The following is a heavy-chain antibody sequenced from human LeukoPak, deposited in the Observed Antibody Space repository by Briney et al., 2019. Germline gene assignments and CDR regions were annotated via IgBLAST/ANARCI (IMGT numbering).Heavy chain of an antibody. Sequence: PGGSLRLSCAASGFTFSGSAMHWVRQASGKGLEWVGRIRSKANSYATAYAASVKGRFTISRDDSKNTAYLQMSSLKTEDTAVYYCTSRGGNFYFDYWGQGTLVTVSS. CDR3: TSRGGNFYFDY. D-gene: IGHD3-16*01. CDR1: GFTFSGSA. J-gene: IGHJ4*02. CDR2: IRSKANSYAT. V-gene: IGHV3-73*01.